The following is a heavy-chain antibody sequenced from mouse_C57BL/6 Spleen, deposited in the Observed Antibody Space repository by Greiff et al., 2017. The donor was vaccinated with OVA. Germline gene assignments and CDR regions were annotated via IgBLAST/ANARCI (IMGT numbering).Heavy chain of an antibody. Sequence: VQLQESGAELARPGASVKMSCKASGYTFTSYTMHWVKQRPGQGLEWIGYINPSSGYTKYNQKFKDKATLTADKSSSTAYMQLSSLTSEDSAVYYCASEYYGSSSHWYFDVWGTGTTVTVSS. CDR2: INPSSGYT. CDR1: GYTFTSYT. CDR3: ASEYYGSSSHWYFDV. V-gene: IGHV1-4*01. D-gene: IGHD1-1*01. J-gene: IGHJ1*03.